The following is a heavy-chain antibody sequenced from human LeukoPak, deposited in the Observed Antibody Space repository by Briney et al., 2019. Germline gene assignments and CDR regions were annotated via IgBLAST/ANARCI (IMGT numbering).Heavy chain of an antibody. CDR3: ARAVTHGRQIYDY. CDR2: IIPIFGTA. J-gene: IGHJ4*02. D-gene: IGHD1-1*01. CDR1: GGTFSIYP. Sequence: SVKVSCKASGGTFSIYPITWVRQAPGQGLELMGGIIPIFGTANYAQKFQGRVTITADESTSTAYMELSSLRSEDTAVYYCARAVTHGRQIYDYWGQGTLVTVSS. V-gene: IGHV1-69*13.